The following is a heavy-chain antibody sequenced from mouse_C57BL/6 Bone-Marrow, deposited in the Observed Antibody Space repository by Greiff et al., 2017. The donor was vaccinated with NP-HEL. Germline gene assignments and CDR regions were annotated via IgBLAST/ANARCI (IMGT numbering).Heavy chain of an antibody. CDR2: IRLKSDNYAT. D-gene: IGHD1-1*01. V-gene: IGHV6-3*01. J-gene: IGHJ2*01. CDR1: GFTFSNYW. Sequence: EVNVVESGGGLVQPGGSMKLSCVASGFTFSNYWMNWVRQSPEKGLEWVAQIRLKSDNYATHYAESVKGRFTISRDDSKSSVYLQMNNLRAEDTGIYYCTGDTTVVGSFDYWGQGTTLTVSS. CDR3: TGDTTVVGSFDY.